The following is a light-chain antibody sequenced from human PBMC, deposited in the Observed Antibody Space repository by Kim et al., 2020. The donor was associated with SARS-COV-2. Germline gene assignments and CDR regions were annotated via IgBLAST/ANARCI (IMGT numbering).Light chain of an antibody. J-gene: IGKJ5*01. CDR2: KVS. CDR3: MQGIHPIT. V-gene: IGKV2-30*01. Sequence: DVVMTQSPLSLPVTLGQPASISCRSSQSLVYSDGNTYLNWFQQRPGQSPRRLIYKVSNRDSGVPDRFSGSGPDTDFTLKISRVEAEDVGVYYCMQGIHPITFGQGTRLEIK. CDR1: QSLVYSDGNTY.